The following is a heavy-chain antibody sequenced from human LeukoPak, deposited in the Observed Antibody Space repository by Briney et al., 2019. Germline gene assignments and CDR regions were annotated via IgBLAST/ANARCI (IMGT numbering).Heavy chain of an antibody. D-gene: IGHD3-22*01. V-gene: IGHV2-5*01. J-gene: IGHJ4*02. Sequence: SGPTLVKPPQTLTLTCTFSGFSLSTRGVGVGWIRQPPGKALEWLALIYWNDDKRYSPSLKSRLTITKDTSKNQVVLTMTNMDPVDTATYYCAHRSSYYYDSSGYYQYYFDYWGQGTLVTVSS. CDR2: IYWNDDK. CDR3: AHRSSYYYDSSGYYQYYFDY. CDR1: GFSLSTRGVG.